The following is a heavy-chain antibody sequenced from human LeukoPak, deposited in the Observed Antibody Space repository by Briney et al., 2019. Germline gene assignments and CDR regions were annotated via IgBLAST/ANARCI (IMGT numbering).Heavy chain of an antibody. V-gene: IGHV3-7*01. J-gene: IGHJ6*03. D-gene: IGHD2-21*01. CDR2: IKQDGSEK. Sequence: GRSLRLSCAASGFTFSTYAMHWVRQAPGKGLEWVANIKQDGSEKYYVDSVKGRFTISRDNAKNSLYLQMNSLRAEDTAVYYCARDILDYYMDVWGKGTTVTVSS. CDR1: GFTFSTYA. CDR3: ARDILDYYMDV.